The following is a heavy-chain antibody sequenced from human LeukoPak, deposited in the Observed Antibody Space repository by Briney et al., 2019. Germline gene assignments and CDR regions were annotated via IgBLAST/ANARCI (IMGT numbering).Heavy chain of an antibody. CDR2: ISYDGSNK. Sequence: PGGSLRLSCAASGFTFSSYAMHWVRQAPGKGLEWVAVISYDGSNKYYADSVKGRFTISRDNSKNTLYLQMDSLRAEDTAVYYCAREYYDFWSGMIAYYYYGMDVWGQGTTVTVSS. CDR3: AREYYDFWSGMIAYYYYGMDV. J-gene: IGHJ6*02. CDR1: GFTFSSYA. D-gene: IGHD3-3*01. V-gene: IGHV3-30*04.